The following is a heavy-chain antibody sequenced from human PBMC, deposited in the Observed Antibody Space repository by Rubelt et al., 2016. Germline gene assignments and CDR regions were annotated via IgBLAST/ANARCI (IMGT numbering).Heavy chain of an antibody. J-gene: IGHJ4*02. CDR1: GGTFSSYA. CDR3: ARESDSGSYYWQLDY. Sequence: GSSVKVSCKASGGTFSSYAISWVRRAPGQGLEWMGGIIPIFGTANYAQKFQGRVTITADESTSTAYMELSSLRSEDTAVYYCARESDSGSYYWQLDYWGQGTLVTVSS. D-gene: IGHD1-26*01. CDR2: IIPIFGTA. V-gene: IGHV1-69*01.